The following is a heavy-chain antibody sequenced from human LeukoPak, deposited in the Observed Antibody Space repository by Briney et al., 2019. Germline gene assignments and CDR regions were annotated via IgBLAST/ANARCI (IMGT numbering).Heavy chain of an antibody. CDR2: IYPGDPDI. J-gene: IGHJ4*02. V-gene: IGHV5-51*01. Sequence: GESLKISCKGSWYRFTNYWIAWVRQMPGKGLEWMGMIYPGDPDITYSPSFQGQVTISADKSISTAYLQWSSLQASDTAMYYCVRAAVLDDWGQGTLVTVSS. CDR1: WYRFTNYW. D-gene: IGHD2-15*01. CDR3: VRAAVLDD.